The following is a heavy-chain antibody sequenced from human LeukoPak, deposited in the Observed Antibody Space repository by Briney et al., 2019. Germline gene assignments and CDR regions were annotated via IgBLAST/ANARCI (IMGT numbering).Heavy chain of an antibody. D-gene: IGHD2-2*02. V-gene: IGHV4-39*01. J-gene: IGHJ4*02. CDR1: GGSISSSSYY. Sequence: SETLSLTCTVSGGSISSSSYYWGWIRQPPGKGLEWIGSIYYSGSTYYNPSLKSRVTISVDTSKNQFSLKLSSVTAADTAVYYCARLPIVVVPAAIFWGQGTLVTVSS. CDR3: ARLPIVVVPAAIF. CDR2: IYYSGST.